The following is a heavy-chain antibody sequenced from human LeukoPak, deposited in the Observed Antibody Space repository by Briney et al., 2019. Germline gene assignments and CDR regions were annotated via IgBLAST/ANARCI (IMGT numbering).Heavy chain of an antibody. D-gene: IGHD6-6*01. Sequence: ASVKVSCKASGYTFTSYYMHWVRQAPGQGLEWMGIINPSGGSTSYAQKFQGRVTMTRDMSTSTVYMELSSLRSEDTAVYYCARANRVLGSSSQTNRFDPWGQGTLVTVSS. CDR3: ARANRVLGSSSQTNRFDP. CDR2: INPSGGST. J-gene: IGHJ5*02. CDR1: GYTFTSYY. V-gene: IGHV1-46*01.